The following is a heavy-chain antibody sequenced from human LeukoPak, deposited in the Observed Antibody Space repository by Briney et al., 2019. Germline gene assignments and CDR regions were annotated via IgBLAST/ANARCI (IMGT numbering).Heavy chain of an antibody. Sequence: ASVKVSCKASGYTFTSYDINWVRQATGQGLEWMGWMNPNSGGTNYAQKFQGRVTMTRDTSISTAYMELSRLRSDDTAVYYCARVGYSYGFPYFDYWGQGTLVTVSS. CDR2: MNPNSGGT. D-gene: IGHD5-18*01. V-gene: IGHV1-2*02. J-gene: IGHJ4*02. CDR3: ARVGYSYGFPYFDY. CDR1: GYTFTSYD.